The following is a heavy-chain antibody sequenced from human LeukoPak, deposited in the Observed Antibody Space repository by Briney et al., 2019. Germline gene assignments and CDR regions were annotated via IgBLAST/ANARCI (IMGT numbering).Heavy chain of an antibody. CDR3: AKVLDEIVPAASHWFDP. J-gene: IGHJ5*02. CDR1: GFTFSTYP. CDR2: LSASGGTT. V-gene: IGHV3-23*01. D-gene: IGHD2-2*01. Sequence: GESLRLSCAASGFTFSTYPITWFRQAPGKGLEWVSALSASGGTTYYADSVKGRFTISRDNSKNTLYLQMNSLRAEDTAVYYCAKVLDEIVPAASHWFDPWGQGTLVTVSS.